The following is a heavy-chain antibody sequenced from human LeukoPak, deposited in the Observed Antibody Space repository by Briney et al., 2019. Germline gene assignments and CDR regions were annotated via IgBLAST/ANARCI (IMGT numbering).Heavy chain of an antibody. V-gene: IGHV3-30-3*01. CDR2: FSYDGSNK. Sequence: PGGSLRLSCAASGFTFSSYAMHWVRQAPVKGLEWVAFFSYDGSNKYYADSVKGRFTISRDNSKNTLYLQMNSLRAEDTAVYYCARDRYCGGDCYSYYFDYWGQGTLVTVSS. J-gene: IGHJ4*02. CDR1: GFTFSSYA. CDR3: ARDRYCGGDCYSYYFDY. D-gene: IGHD2-21*02.